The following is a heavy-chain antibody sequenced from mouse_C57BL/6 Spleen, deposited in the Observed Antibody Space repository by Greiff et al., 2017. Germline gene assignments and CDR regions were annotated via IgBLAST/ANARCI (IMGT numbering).Heavy chain of an antibody. CDR2: IDLSDIYT. D-gene: IGHD1-1*01. CDR3: ARRDYGSSYYFDY. V-gene: IGHV1-50*01. J-gene: IGHJ2*01. CDR1: GYTFTSYW. Sequence: VQLQQPGAELVKPGASVKLSCKASGYTFTSYWMQWVKQRPGQGLEWIGEIDLSDIYTNYNQKFKGKATLTVDTSSSTAYMQLSSLTSEDSAVYYCARRDYGSSYYFDYWGQGTTLTVSS.